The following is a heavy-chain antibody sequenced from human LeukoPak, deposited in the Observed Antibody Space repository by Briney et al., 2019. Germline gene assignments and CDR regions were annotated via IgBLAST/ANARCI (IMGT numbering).Heavy chain of an antibody. CDR2: IKQDGSEK. CDR1: EFIFSGYW. J-gene: IGHJ6*03. CDR3: ARDRWELNYYYMDV. D-gene: IGHD1-26*01. Sequence: PGGSLRLSCAASEFIFSGYWMNWVRQAPGKGLEWVANIKQDGSEKQYVDSVRGRFTISRDNAKNSLYLQMNSLRAEDTAVYYCARDRWELNYYYMDVWGKGTTVTVSS. V-gene: IGHV3-7*01.